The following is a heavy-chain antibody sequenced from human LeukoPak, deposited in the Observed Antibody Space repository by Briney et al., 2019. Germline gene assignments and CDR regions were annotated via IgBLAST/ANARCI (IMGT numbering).Heavy chain of an antibody. D-gene: IGHD3-22*01. CDR3: ARADDSSGYYPAAAFDI. V-gene: IGHV1-2*02. CDR2: INPNSGGT. J-gene: IGHJ3*02. CDR1: GYTFTGYY. Sequence: GASVKVSCKASGYTFTGYYMHWVRQAPGQGLEWMGWINPNSGGTNYAQKFQGRVTMTRDTSISTAYMELSRLRSDDTAVYYCARADDSSGYYPAAAFDIWGQGTMVTVSS.